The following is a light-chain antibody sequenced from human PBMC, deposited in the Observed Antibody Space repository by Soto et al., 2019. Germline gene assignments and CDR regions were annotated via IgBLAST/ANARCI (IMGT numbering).Light chain of an antibody. V-gene: IGKV1-33*01. CDR3: QQYDNFPT. Sequence: DIQMTQSPSSLSASVGDRVTFTCQASQDINNYLNWYQQKPGKAPNLLIYDAFKLQTGVPSRFSGSAFGTDFTFTISSLQPEDIATYYCQQYDNFPTFGGGTKVEIK. CDR1: QDINNY. J-gene: IGKJ4*01. CDR2: DAF.